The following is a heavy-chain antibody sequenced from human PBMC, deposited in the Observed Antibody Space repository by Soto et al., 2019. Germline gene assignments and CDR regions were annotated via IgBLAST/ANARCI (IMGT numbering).Heavy chain of an antibody. J-gene: IGHJ5*02. D-gene: IGHD1-26*01. CDR3: AGGGAIGTWFDP. CDR2: IYYTGST. V-gene: IGHV4-30-4*01. Sequence: SETLSLTCTVSGGSTSSGDYYWSWIRQPPGKGLEWIGYIYYTGSTYYNPSLKSRVTISVDTSKNQFSLKLSSVTAADTAMYYCAGGGAIGTWFDPWGQGTLVTVSS. CDR1: GGSTSSGDYY.